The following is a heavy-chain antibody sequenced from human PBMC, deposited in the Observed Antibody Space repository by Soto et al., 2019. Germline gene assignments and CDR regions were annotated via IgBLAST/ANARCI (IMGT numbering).Heavy chain of an antibody. CDR1: GFTFSSYS. V-gene: IGHV3-21*01. J-gene: IGHJ5*02. D-gene: IGHD1-26*01. Sequence: GGSLRLSCAASGFTFSSYSMNWVRQAPGKGLEWVSSISSSSSYIYYADSVKGRFTISRDNAKNSLYLQMNSLRAEDTAVYYCARDLGRQNHNWFDPWGQGTLVTVSS. CDR3: ARDLGRQNHNWFDP. CDR2: ISSSSSYI.